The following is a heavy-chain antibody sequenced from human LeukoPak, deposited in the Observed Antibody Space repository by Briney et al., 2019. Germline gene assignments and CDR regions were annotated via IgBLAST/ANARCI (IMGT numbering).Heavy chain of an antibody. D-gene: IGHD6-13*01. J-gene: IGHJ4*02. CDR2: VYTSGST. V-gene: IGHV4-4*07. Sequence: PSETLSLTCTVSGGSISSYYWSWIRQPAGKGPEWIGRVYTSGSTNYNPSLKSRVTMSVDTSKNQFSLKLSSVTAAGTAVYYCARGYSSSWRRGFDYWGQGTLVTVSS. CDR3: ARGYSSSWRRGFDY. CDR1: GGSISSYY.